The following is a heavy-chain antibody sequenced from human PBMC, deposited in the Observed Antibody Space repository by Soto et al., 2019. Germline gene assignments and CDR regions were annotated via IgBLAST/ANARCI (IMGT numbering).Heavy chain of an antibody. CDR2: MNPNSGNT. J-gene: IGHJ2*01. Sequence: QVQLVQSGAEVKKPGASVKVSCKASGYTFTSYDINWVRQATGQGLEWMGWMNPNSGNTGYAQKFQGRVTMTRNTSISKAYMELSSLRSEDTAVYYCARVQYYYDSSGYTPYWYFDLWGRGTLVTVSS. D-gene: IGHD3-22*01. CDR3: ARVQYYYDSSGYTPYWYFDL. CDR1: GYTFTSYD. V-gene: IGHV1-8*01.